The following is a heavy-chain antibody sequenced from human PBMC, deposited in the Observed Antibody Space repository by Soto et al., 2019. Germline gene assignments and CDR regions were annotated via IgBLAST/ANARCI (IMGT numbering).Heavy chain of an antibody. CDR1: GFSLSTSGVG. V-gene: IGHV2-5*02. CDR3: AHRQRTVYFDY. J-gene: IGHJ4*02. CDR2: IYWDDDK. Sequence: QITLKESGPTLVKPTQTLTLTCTFSGFSLSTSGVGVGWIRQPPGKALEWLALIYWDDDKRYSPSLKSRLTITEDTSKNQVILTMTNMDPVDTATYYCAHRQRTVYFDYWGQGTLVTVSS. D-gene: IGHD4-17*01.